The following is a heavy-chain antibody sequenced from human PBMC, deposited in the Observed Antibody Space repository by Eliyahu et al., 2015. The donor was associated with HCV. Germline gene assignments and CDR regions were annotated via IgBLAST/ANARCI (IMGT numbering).Heavy chain of an antibody. CDR1: GFTFISYG. CDR3: ARDTDDFWSGFYHYYGIDV. D-gene: IGHD3-3*01. V-gene: IGHV3-30*03. CDR2: ISYDAGNQ. Sequence: QVQLVESGGGVVQPGRSLRLSCAASGFTFISYGMRWVRQAPGKGLEWVAVISYDAGNQYYADSVKGQFTVSRDNSRNTLYLQMNSLRAEDTAVYYCARDTDDFWSGFYHYYGIDVWGQGTTVTVSS. J-gene: IGHJ6*02.